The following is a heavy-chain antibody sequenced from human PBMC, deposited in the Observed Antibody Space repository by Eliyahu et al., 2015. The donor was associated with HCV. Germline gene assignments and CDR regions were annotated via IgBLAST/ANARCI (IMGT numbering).Heavy chain of an antibody. CDR2: IRSKAYGGTT. D-gene: IGHD6-13*01. CDR3: TRDPSSSWEVGSDVFDI. J-gene: IGHJ3*02. CDR1: GFTFGDYA. Sequence: EVQLVESGGGLVQPGRSLRLSCTASGFTFGDYAMSWFRQAPGKGLEWVGFIRSKAYGGTTEYAASVKGRFTISRDDSKSIAYLQMNSLKTEDTAVYYCTRDPSSSWEVGSDVFDIWGQGTMVTVSS. V-gene: IGHV3-49*03.